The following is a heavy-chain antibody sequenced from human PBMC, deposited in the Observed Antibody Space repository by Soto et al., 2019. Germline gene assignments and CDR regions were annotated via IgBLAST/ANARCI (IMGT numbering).Heavy chain of an antibody. V-gene: IGHV1-18*04. CDR1: GYTFTSYG. D-gene: IGHD3-3*01. Sequence: QVQLVQSGAEVKKPGASVKVSCKASGYTFTSYGISWVRQATGQGLEWMGWISAYNGNTNYAQKLQGRVTMTTDTSTSTAYMELRSLRSDDTAVYYCERTLSDHGVYDFWSGTRNWFDPWGQGTLVTVSS. CDR3: ERTLSDHGVYDFWSGTRNWFDP. CDR2: ISAYNGNT. J-gene: IGHJ5*02.